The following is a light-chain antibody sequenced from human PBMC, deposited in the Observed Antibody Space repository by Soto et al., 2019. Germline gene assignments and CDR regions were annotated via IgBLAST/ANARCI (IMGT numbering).Light chain of an antibody. CDR2: DAS. V-gene: IGKV3-11*01. J-gene: IGKJ4*01. CDR1: QSVSSN. CDR3: QQRREWPPGAT. Sequence: EIVLTQSPATLSLSPEERATLSCRASQSVSSNLAWYQHKPGQAPRLLIYDASNRATGIPARFSGSGSGTDFTLTISGLEPEDFAVYYCQQRREWPPGATFGGGTKVEI.